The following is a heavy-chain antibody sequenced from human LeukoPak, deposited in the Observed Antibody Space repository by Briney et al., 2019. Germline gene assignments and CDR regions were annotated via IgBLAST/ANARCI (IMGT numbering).Heavy chain of an antibody. D-gene: IGHD5-18*01. Sequence: GGSLRLSRAASGFRFSDYYMSWIRQAPGKGLEWFSYISSPGSTTYYADSVKGRFTISRDNAKNSLSLQMNSLRADDTAVYYCASGIQPRLSWFFDLWGRGTLVTVSS. V-gene: IGHV3-11*01. CDR1: GFRFSDYY. CDR3: ASGIQPRLSWFFDL. J-gene: IGHJ2*01. CDR2: ISSPGSTT.